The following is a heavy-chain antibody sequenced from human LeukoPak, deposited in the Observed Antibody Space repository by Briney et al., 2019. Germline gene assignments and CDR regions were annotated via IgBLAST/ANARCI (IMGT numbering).Heavy chain of an antibody. CDR3: VRGDGYNFFDY. V-gene: IGHV3-53*01. CDR2: IYIGGNT. J-gene: IGHJ4*02. Sequence: GVSLRLSCAASGFTVSSSYMSWVRQAPGKGLEWVSVIYIGGNTYYAESVKGRFTISRDNSENTLYLQLNSLIAEDTAVYYCVRGDGYNFFDYWGQGTLVTVSS. D-gene: IGHD5-24*01. CDR1: GFTVSSSY.